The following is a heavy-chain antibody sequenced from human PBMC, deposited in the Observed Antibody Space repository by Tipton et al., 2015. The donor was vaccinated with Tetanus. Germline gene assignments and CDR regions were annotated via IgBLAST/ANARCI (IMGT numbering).Heavy chain of an antibody. V-gene: IGHV1-8*01. CDR2: MNPKGGTI. Sequence: QSGAEVKEPGASVTVSCKASGYTFNNRDIFWVRQATGQGLEWLGWMNPKGGTIGSAQKFQGRFTMTRDTSINTAYMELTSLTSEDTAVYYCARGVEFAHYGMDVWGQGTTVTVSS. CDR1: GYTFNNRD. CDR3: ARGVEFAHYGMDV. J-gene: IGHJ6*02.